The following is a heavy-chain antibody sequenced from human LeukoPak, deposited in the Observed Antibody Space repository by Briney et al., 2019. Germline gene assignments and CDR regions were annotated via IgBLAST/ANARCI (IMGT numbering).Heavy chain of an antibody. V-gene: IGHV3-11*01. CDR3: AKDLSGYYGMDV. J-gene: IGHJ6*02. Sequence: GGSLRLSCAASGFTFSDYYMSWIRQAPGKGLEWVSYINSSGTITYYADSVKGRFTISRDNAKNSLYLQMNSLRAEDTALYYCAKDLSGYYGMDVWGQGTTVTVSS. D-gene: IGHD6-19*01. CDR2: INSSGTIT. CDR1: GFTFSDYY.